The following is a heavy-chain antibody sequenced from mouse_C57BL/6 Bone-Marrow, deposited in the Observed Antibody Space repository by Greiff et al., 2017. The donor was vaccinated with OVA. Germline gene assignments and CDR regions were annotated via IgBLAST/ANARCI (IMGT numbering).Heavy chain of an antibody. Sequence: VKLQESGAELVRPGASVTLSCKASGYTFTDYEMHWVKQTPVHGLEWIGAIDPETGGTAYNQKCKGKAILTADKSSSTAYMELRSLTSEDSAVYYCTRGDYYGSSYEDYFDYWGQGTTLTVSS. CDR2: IDPETGGT. CDR1: GYTFTDYE. D-gene: IGHD1-1*01. V-gene: IGHV1-15*01. CDR3: TRGDYYGSSYEDYFDY. J-gene: IGHJ2*01.